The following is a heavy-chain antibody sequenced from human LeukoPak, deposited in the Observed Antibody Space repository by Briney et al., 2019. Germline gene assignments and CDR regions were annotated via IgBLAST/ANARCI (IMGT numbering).Heavy chain of an antibody. CDR3: ARGLHGMDV. Sequence: SETLSLTCEVYGRSFSGYYWSWLRQPPGKGLEWIGEINHSGSTNYNPSLKSRVTISVDTSKNQFSLKLSSVTAADTAVYYCARGLHGMDVWGQGTTVTVSS. CDR2: INHSGST. J-gene: IGHJ6*02. V-gene: IGHV4-34*01. CDR1: GRSFSGYY.